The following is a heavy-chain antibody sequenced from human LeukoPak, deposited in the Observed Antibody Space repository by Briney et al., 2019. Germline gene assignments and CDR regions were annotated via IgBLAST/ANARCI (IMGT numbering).Heavy chain of an antibody. J-gene: IGHJ4*02. CDR2: IWYDGSNK. CDR3: ARDGQWLGSYFDY. D-gene: IGHD6-19*01. CDR1: GFTFSSYG. Sequence: PGGSLRLSCAASGFTFSSYGMHWVRQAPGKGLEWVAVIWYDGSNKYYADSVKGRFTISRDNSKNTLYLRMNSLRAEDTAVYYCARDGQWLGSYFDYWGQGTLVTVSS. V-gene: IGHV3-33*01.